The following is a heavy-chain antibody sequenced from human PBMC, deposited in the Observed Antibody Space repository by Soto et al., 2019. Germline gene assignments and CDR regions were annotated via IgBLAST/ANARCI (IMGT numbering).Heavy chain of an antibody. J-gene: IGHJ3*02. CDR2: IYYSGST. CDR3: ARAPIVVVPAAMVAFDI. V-gene: IGHV4-59*01. Sequence: SETLSLTCTVSGGSISSYYWSWIRQPPGKGLEWIGYIYYSGSTNYNPSLKSRVTISVDTSKNQFSLKLSSVTAADTAVYYCARAPIVVVPAAMVAFDIWGQGTMVTVSS. CDR1: GGSISSYY. D-gene: IGHD2-2*01.